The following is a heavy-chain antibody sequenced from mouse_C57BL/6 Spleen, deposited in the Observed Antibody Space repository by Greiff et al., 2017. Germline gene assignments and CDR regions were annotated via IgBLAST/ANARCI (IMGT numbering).Heavy chain of an antibody. Sequence: QVQLQQSGPELVKPGASVKISCKASGYTFTDYYINWVKQRPGQGLEWIGWIFPGSGGTYYNEKFKGKATLTVDKSSSTAYMLLSSLTSEDSAVYVCARSLDGLYAMDYWGQGTSVTVSS. CDR1: GYTFTDYY. D-gene: IGHD2-3*01. V-gene: IGHV1-75*01. J-gene: IGHJ4*01. CDR2: IFPGSGGT. CDR3: ARSLDGLYAMDY.